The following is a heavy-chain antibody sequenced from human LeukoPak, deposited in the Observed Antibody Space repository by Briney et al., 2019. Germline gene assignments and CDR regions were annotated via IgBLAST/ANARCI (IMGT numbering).Heavy chain of an antibody. CDR1: GGSISSTNW. D-gene: IGHD4-17*01. J-gene: IGHJ4*02. CDR3: AKDFGDFRTDY. Sequence: SETLSLTCGVSGGSISSTNWWSWVRQPPGQGLEWIASSDYTGSKTYNPSLKSRVTVSVDTSKNQFFLKLTSVTAADTAVYYCAKDFGDFRTDYWGQGTLVTVSS. CDR2: SDYTGSK. V-gene: IGHV4-4*02.